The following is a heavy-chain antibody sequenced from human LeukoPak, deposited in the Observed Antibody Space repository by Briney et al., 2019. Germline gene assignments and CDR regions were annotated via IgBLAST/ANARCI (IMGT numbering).Heavy chain of an antibody. CDR1: GFTFSDYW. CDR3: AKGVVVITTYFQH. D-gene: IGHD3-22*01. J-gene: IGHJ1*01. Sequence: GGSLRLSCTASGFTFSDYWMSWVRQAPGKGLEWVANINQDESDKNYVDSLRGRFTISRDNSKNTLYLQMNSLRAEDTAVYYCAKGVVVITTYFQHWGQGTLVTVSS. V-gene: IGHV3-7*01. CDR2: INQDESDK.